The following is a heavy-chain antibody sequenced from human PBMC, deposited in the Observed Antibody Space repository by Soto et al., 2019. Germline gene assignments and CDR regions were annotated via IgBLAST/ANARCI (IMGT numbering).Heavy chain of an antibody. CDR2: ISSSGSTI. J-gene: IGHJ4*02. CDR3: ASLKAGSSGWYWAPRDY. V-gene: IGHV3-11*01. CDR1: GFTFSDYY. D-gene: IGHD6-13*01. Sequence: GGSLRLSCAASGFTFSDYYMSWIRQAPGKGLEWVSYISSSGSTIYYADSVKGRFTISRDNAKNSLYLQMNSLRAEDTAVYYCASLKAGSSGWYWAPRDYWGQGTLVTVSS.